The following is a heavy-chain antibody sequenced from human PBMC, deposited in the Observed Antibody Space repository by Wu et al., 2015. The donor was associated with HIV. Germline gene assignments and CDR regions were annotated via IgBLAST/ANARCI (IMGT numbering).Heavy chain of an antibody. J-gene: IGHJ4*02. CDR2: IIPSFITA. CDR3: ATDGDYISGSVY. Sequence: QVQLVQSGAEVKKPASSVKVSCKTSGGTFSSYSINWVRQAPGQGLEWMGAIIPSFITAHYAQNFQGRVTITTDESTSTAYMELSSLRPEDAAVYYCATDGDYISGSVYWGQGTLVTVSS. V-gene: IGHV1-69*05. D-gene: IGHD6-19*01. CDR1: GGTFSSYS.